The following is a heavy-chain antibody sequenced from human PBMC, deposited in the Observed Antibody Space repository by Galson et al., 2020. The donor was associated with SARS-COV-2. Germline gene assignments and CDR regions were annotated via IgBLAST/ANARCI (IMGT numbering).Heavy chain of an antibody. CDR2: IHWDDDK. V-gene: IGHV2-70*01. CDR3: GRIRVEMATVGYCYYYGMDV. D-gene: IGHD4-4*01. Sequence: SGPTLVQPTQTLSLTCTFSGFPLSTSGICVSWIRQPPGKALEWLALIHWDDDKYYSTSLKTRLTISKDTSKNQVVLTLTNMDPVDTATYYCGRIRVEMATVGYCYYYGMDVLCQGTRVTGSS. J-gene: IGHJ6*01. CDR1: GFPLSTSGIC.